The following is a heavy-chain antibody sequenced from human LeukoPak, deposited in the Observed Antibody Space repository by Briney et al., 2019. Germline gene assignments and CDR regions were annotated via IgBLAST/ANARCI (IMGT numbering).Heavy chain of an antibody. Sequence: GGSLRLSCAASGFTFSSYWMSWVRQAPGEGLEWVANIKQDGSEKYYVDSVKGRFTNSRDNAKNSLYLQMNSLRAEDTAVYYCARDGIAAGQTPGPFDPWGQGTLVTVSS. CDR3: ARDGIAAGQTPGPFDP. V-gene: IGHV3-7*03. CDR2: IKQDGSEK. CDR1: GFTFSSYW. D-gene: IGHD6-13*01. J-gene: IGHJ5*02.